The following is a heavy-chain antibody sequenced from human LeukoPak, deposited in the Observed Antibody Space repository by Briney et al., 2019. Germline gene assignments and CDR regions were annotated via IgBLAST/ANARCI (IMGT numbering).Heavy chain of an antibody. V-gene: IGHV3-48*03. D-gene: IGHD3-10*01. CDR2: ISSSGSTI. Sequence: GGSLRLSCAASGFTFSSYEMNWVRQAPGRGLEWVSYISSSGSTIYYADSVKGRFTISRDNAKNSLYLQMNSLRAEDTAVYYCARGWYYGSGSYPYNFDYWGQGTLVTVSS. CDR3: ARGWYYGSGSYPYNFDY. J-gene: IGHJ4*02. CDR1: GFTFSSYE.